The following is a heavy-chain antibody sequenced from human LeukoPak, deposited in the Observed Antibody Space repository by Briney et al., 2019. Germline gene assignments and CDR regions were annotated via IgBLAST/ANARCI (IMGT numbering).Heavy chain of an antibody. Sequence: SETLSLTCVVSGGSVSGYYWGWIRQPPGRGLEWLGYVYYSGSTNYNPSFKSRITKSVDTSRNQFSLQLSSVTAADTAVYYCARIHRYCSGGACYVLDNWGQGTLVAVSS. D-gene: IGHD2-15*01. V-gene: IGHV4-59*02. J-gene: IGHJ4*02. CDR1: GGSVSGYY. CDR2: VYYSGST. CDR3: ARIHRYCSGGACYVLDN.